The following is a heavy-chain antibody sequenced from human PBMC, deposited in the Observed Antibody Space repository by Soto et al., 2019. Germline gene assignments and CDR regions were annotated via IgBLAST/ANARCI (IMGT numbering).Heavy chain of an antibody. Sequence: VQLVESGGGVVQPGRSLRLSCAASGFTFSSYAMHWVRQAPGKGLEWVAVISYDGSNKYYADSVKGRFTISRDNSKNTLYLQMNSLRAEDTAVYYCARVTAGTLAGDYGMDVWGQGTTVTVSS. J-gene: IGHJ6*02. CDR2: ISYDGSNK. CDR3: ARVTAGTLAGDYGMDV. V-gene: IGHV3-30-3*01. CDR1: GFTFSSYA. D-gene: IGHD6-13*01.